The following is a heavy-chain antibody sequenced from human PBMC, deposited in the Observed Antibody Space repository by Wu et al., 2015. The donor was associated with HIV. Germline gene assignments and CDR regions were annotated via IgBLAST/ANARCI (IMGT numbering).Heavy chain of an antibody. CDR1: GYTFTSYY. CDR3: AREKQGGSGSGVSKQGGGLDV. Sequence: QVQLVQSGAEVKKPGASVKVSCKASGYTFTSYYMHWVRQAPGQGLDWMGIINPRGNSTSYAQKFRDRVIMTRDTSTSTIYMELRSLRSDDTAVYYCAREKQGGSGSGVSKQGGGLDVWGQGTTVTVSS. CDR2: INPRGNST. J-gene: IGHJ6*02. D-gene: IGHD3-10*01. V-gene: IGHV1-46*01.